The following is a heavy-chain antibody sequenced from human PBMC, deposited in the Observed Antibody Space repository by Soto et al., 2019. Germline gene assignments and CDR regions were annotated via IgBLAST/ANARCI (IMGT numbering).Heavy chain of an antibody. CDR2: VYDTGST. V-gene: IGHV4-59*08. CDR1: SGPSRSHN. CDR3: VRQGIGALHGLVDV. J-gene: IGHJ6*02. Sequence: QVQLQQSGPGLVKPSETLSLTCTVSSGPSRSHNWGWIRQSPGRGLEWIGYVYDTGSTTYNPSLGSRATISADTSTNHTSLKLGSVNAADTAVYYCVRQGIGALHGLVDVWGQGTTVSVSS. D-gene: IGHD3-10*01.